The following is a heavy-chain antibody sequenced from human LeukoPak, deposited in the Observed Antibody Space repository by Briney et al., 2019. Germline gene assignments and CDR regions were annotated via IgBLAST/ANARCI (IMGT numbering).Heavy chain of an antibody. Sequence: PSETLSLTCTVSGDSISRNFWSWIRQPPGEGLEWIGYIYSSGATDYNPSLKSRVTISLDTSKNQFSLKLSSVTAADTAVYYCARDLNPSPSMVRGVSNRFDPWGQGTLITVSS. CDR1: GDSISRNF. CDR2: IYSSGAT. J-gene: IGHJ5*02. CDR3: ARDLNPSPSMVRGVSNRFDP. D-gene: IGHD3-10*01. V-gene: IGHV4-4*08.